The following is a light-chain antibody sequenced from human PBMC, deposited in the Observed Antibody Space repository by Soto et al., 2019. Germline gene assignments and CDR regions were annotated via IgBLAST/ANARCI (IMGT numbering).Light chain of an antibody. Sequence: QSALTQPASVSGSPGQSITISCTGTSSEVGSYNLVSWYQQHPGKAPKLMIYEVSKRPSGVSNRFSGSKSGNTASLTISGLQAEDEADYYCCSYAGSSTFVSWVFGGGTKLTVL. J-gene: IGLJ3*02. CDR2: EVS. CDR3: CSYAGSSTFVSWV. CDR1: SSEVGSYNL. V-gene: IGLV2-23*02.